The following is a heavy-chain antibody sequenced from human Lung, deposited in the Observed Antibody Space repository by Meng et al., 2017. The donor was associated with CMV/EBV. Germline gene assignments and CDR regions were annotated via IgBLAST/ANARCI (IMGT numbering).Heavy chain of an antibody. D-gene: IGHD5-18*01. V-gene: IGHV1-46*01. CDR3: ATPRGYSYGPLGH. CDR2: MNPSGGST. Sequence: ASXXVSXKASGYTFTSHYMHWVRQAPGQGLEWMGTMNPSGGSTSYAQRFQGRVSMTSDTATSTVYMELSSLRSEDTAVYYCATPRGYSYGPLGHWGQGTLVT. J-gene: IGHJ4*02. CDR1: GYTFTSHY.